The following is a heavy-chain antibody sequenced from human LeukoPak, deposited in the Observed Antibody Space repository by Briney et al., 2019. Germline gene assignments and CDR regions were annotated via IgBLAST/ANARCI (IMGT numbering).Heavy chain of an antibody. Sequence: PGGSLRLSRAASGFTFSSYWMSWVRQAPGKGLERVANIKQKGSEKYYVDSVKGRFTISRDNAKNSLYLQMNSLRAEDTAVYYCARDNRLSLSGGVYYYYYMDVWGKGTTVTVSS. V-gene: IGHV3-7*01. CDR1: GFTFSSYW. CDR2: IKQKGSEK. CDR3: ARDNRLSLSGGVYYYYYMDV. J-gene: IGHJ6*03. D-gene: IGHD2/OR15-2a*01.